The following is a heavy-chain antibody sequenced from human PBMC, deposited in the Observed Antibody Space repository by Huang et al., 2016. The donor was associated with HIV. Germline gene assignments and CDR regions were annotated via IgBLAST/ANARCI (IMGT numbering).Heavy chain of an antibody. CDR1: GYSFSTDW. J-gene: IGHJ3*02. D-gene: IGHD1-26*01. CDR3: ASTASYSGSYRGAFDI. V-gene: IGHV5-51*03. CDR2: IFPCDSDT. Sequence: EVQLVQSGAEVKKPGESLKMSCKGSGYSFSTDWIDWVRQMPGKGLEWMGMIFPCDSDTRYSPSFQGQVTISADKSISTAYLQWSSLKASDTAMYYCASTASYSGSYRGAFDIWGQGTMVTVSS.